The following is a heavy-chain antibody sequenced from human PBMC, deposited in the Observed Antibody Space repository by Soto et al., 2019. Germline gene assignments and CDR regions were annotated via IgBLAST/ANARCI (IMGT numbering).Heavy chain of an antibody. CDR1: GFTFSSYA. CDR2: ISYDGSNK. Sequence: GGSLRLSCAASGFTFSSYAMHWVRQAPGKGLEWVAVISYDGSNKYYADSVKGRFTISRDNSKNTLYLQMNSLRAEDTAVYYCARDLRPVDLGGWFDPWGQGTLVTVSS. V-gene: IGHV3-30-3*01. D-gene: IGHD3-16*01. CDR3: ARDLRPVDLGGWFDP. J-gene: IGHJ5*02.